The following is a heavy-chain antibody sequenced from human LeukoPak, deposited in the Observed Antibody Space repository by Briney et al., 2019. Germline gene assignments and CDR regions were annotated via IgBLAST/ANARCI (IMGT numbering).Heavy chain of an antibody. CDR2: IWYDGSNK. CDR1: GFSFRSYG. CDR3: ARDAGHWFDP. V-gene: IGHV3-33*01. J-gene: IGHJ5*02. Sequence: PGGSLRLSCAASGFSFRSYGMHWVRQAPGKWLEWLAFIWYDGSNKYYADSVKGRFTISRDNSKNTLYLQMNSLRAEDTAVYYCARDAGHWFDPWGQGTLVIVSS.